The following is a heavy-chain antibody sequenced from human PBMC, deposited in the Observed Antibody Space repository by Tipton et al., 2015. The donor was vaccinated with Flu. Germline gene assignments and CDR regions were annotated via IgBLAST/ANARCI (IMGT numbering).Heavy chain of an antibody. D-gene: IGHD2-15*01. V-gene: IGHV4-61*02. CDR3: ARLYTTAGWYYGMDV. J-gene: IGHJ6*02. Sequence: TLSLTCTVSGGSVNSGNNYWSWIRQPAGKGLEWIGRIHGSGGSNYNPSLRGRVTISADTSKNQFSLNLRSVTAADTAVYYCARLYTTAGWYYGMDVWGQGTAVTVSS. CDR2: IHGSGGS. CDR1: GGSVNSGNNY.